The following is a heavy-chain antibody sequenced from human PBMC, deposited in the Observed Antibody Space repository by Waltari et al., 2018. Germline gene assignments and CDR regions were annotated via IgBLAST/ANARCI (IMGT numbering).Heavy chain of an antibody. CDR2: IYRSGVT. J-gene: IGHJ6*02. D-gene: IGHD5-18*01. CDR1: GGSISNLNFY. V-gene: IGHV4-61*02. CDR3: AVSPDTATSRAAFHF. Sequence: QVQLQESGPGLAKASQTLSLPCDVSGGSISNLNFYWSWIRQPAGKGLEWIGRIYRSGVTDYNPSLRGRATMFLDMSKNQFSLTVDSLIAADTAVYYCAVSPDTATSRAAFHFWGPGTTVSVSS.